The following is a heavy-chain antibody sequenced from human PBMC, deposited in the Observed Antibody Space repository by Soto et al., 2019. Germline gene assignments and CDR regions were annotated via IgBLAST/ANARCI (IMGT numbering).Heavy chain of an antibody. Sequence: GASVKVSCKASGYTFTGYYMHWVRPAPGQGIEWMGWINPNSGGTNYAQKFQGRVTMIMDPSINTAYMELSRLRSDDTAAYYYARIWFQELFGRLGSGVPSYWGRGTLFRVSS. CDR3: ARIWFQELFGRLGSGVPSY. CDR1: GYTFTGYY. D-gene: IGHD3-10*01. V-gene: IGHV1-2*02. CDR2: INPNSGGT. J-gene: IGHJ4*01.